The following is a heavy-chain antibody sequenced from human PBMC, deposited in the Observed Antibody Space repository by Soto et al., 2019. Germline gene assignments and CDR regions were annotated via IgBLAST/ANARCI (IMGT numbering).Heavy chain of an antibody. Sequence: RCLKVSFTASGFTDRNYGSGLVSRAPGKGLQWLSEISGNGSKTYYAEYGKGRFTLSRDNFKDTLYLQMNSLRNEDTAVYYSAKDQGNGRLYFDSWGLGTLVTAPQ. V-gene: IGHV3-23*01. CDR1: GFTDRNYG. CDR2: ISGNGSKT. J-gene: IGHJ4*02. CDR3: AKDQGNGRLYFDS. D-gene: IGHD2-8*01.